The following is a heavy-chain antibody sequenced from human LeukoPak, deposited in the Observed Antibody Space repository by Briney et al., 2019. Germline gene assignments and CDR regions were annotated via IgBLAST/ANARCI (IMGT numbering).Heavy chain of an antibody. D-gene: IGHD2-2*01. V-gene: IGHV1-2*02. CDR3: ARVGCSSTSCYLHSWFDP. CDR2: INPNSGGT. J-gene: IGHJ5*02. CDR1: GYTFTGYY. Sequence: ASVKVSCKASGYTFTGYYMHWVGQAPGQGLEWMGWINPNSGGTNYAQKFQGRVTMTRDTSISTAYMELSRLRSDDTAVYYCARVGCSSTSCYLHSWFDPWGQGTLVTVSS.